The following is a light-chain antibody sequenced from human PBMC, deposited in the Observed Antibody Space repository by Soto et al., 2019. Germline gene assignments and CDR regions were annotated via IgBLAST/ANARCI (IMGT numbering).Light chain of an antibody. CDR3: QQYGSSPWT. V-gene: IGKV3-20*01. Sequence: EIVLTQSPGTLSLSPGERGTLSCRASQSVSSSYLAWYQHKSGQAPRLLIYGASSRATGIPDRFSGSAFGTDFTLTISRLEPEDFAVYYCQQYGSSPWTFGQGTKVEIK. CDR1: QSVSSSY. J-gene: IGKJ1*01. CDR2: GAS.